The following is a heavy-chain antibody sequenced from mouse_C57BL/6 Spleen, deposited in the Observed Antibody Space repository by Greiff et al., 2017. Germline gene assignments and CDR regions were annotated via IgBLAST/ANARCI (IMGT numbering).Heavy chain of an antibody. D-gene: IGHD1-1*01. CDR3: ARYITTVATY. Sequence: VMLVESGAELARPGASVKLSCKASGYTFTSYGISWVKQRTGQGLEWIGEIYPRSGNTYYNEKFKGKATLTADKSSSTAYMELRSLTSEDSAVYFCARYITTVATYWGQGTLVTVSA. CDR1: GYTFTSYG. J-gene: IGHJ3*01. CDR2: IYPRSGNT. V-gene: IGHV1-81*01.